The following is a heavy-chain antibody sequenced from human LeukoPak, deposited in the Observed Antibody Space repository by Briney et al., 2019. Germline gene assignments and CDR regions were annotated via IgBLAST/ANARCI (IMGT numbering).Heavy chain of an antibody. CDR1: GYTFTSYA. CDR3: ATAVGTITMVRGDYYGMDV. Sequence: ASVKVSCKASGYTFTSYAMHWVRQAPGQRLEWMGWINAGNGNTKYSQKFQGRVTMTEDTSTDTAYMELSSLRSEDTAVYYCATAVGTITMVRGDYYGMDVWGQGTTVTVSS. CDR2: INAGNGNT. D-gene: IGHD3-10*01. J-gene: IGHJ6*02. V-gene: IGHV1-3*01.